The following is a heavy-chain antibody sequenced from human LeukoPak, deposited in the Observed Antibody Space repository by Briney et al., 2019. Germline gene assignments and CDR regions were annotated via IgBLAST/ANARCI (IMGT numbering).Heavy chain of an antibody. CDR1: GGSINTGGYS. CDR2: VYHSGVT. Sequence: PSETLSLTCAVSGGSINTGGYSWSWIRQPPGKGVEWIAYVYHSGVTYYNPSLKSRVTISIDGSRNQFSLKLSSVTAADTAVYYCAREGTSGTHLNWFDPWGQGTLVTVSS. CDR3: AREGTSGTHLNWFDP. V-gene: IGHV4-30-2*01. J-gene: IGHJ5*02. D-gene: IGHD1-1*01.